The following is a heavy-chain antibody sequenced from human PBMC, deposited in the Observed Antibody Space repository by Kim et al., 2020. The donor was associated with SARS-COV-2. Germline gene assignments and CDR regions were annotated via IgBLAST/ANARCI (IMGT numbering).Heavy chain of an antibody. J-gene: IGHJ4*02. CDR3: AIHMVRGVRFDY. V-gene: IGHV3-21*01. D-gene: IGHD3-10*01. Sequence: YYADSVRGLLTISRDNAKNSVYLERTSLEGEDTAVYYCAIHMVRGVRFDYWGQGTLVTVSS.